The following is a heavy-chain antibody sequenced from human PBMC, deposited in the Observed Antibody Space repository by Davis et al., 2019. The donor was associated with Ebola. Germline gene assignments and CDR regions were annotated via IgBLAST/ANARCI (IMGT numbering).Heavy chain of an antibody. V-gene: IGHV4-59*12. J-gene: IGHJ6*02. CDR2: IYYSGST. CDR3: ARGRRCSSTSCYTGYYYYGMDV. CDR1: GGSISSYY. D-gene: IGHD2-2*02. Sequence: MPSETLSLTCTVSGGSISSYYWSWIRQPPGKGLEWIGYIYYSGSTNYNPSLKSRVTISVDTSKNQFSLKLSSVTAADTAVYYCARGRRCSSTSCYTGYYYYGMDVWGQGTTVTVSS.